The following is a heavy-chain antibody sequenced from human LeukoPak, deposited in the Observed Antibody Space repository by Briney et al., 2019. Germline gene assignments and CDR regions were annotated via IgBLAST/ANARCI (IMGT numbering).Heavy chain of an antibody. V-gene: IGHV4-59*01. D-gene: IGHD2-8*01. CDR1: GGFNTHYY. J-gene: IGHJ4*02. CDR3: ARGQLLPVYDV. Sequence: SETLSLTGSVSGGFNTHYYWTWIRKPPGKGLELIGYIYHSGLTNDNASLNSRVTISVDTSQTHFPMNLSSVTAAHTPVYYSARGQLLPVYDVWGQVILVTFAS. CDR2: IYHSGLT.